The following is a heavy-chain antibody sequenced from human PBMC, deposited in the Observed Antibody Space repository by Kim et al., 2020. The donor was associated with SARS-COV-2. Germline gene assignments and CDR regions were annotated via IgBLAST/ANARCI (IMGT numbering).Heavy chain of an antibody. D-gene: IGHD3-10*01. CDR3: AKPIYFGWGSHIFDI. Sequence: AESVRGRLTISRDNSKYTLFLQMNSLRVNDTALYFCAKPIYFGWGSHIFDIWGQGTMVTVSS. V-gene: IGHV3-23*01. J-gene: IGHJ3*02.